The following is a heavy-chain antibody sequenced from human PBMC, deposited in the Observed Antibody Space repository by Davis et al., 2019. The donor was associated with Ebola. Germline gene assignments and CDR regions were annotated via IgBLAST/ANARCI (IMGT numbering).Heavy chain of an antibody. V-gene: IGHV3-30-3*01. J-gene: IGHJ4*02. Sequence: GESLKISCAASGFTFSSYAMHWVRQAPGKGLEWVAVISYDGSNKYYADSVKGRFTISRDNSKNTLYLQMNRLRAEDTAVYYCARAGGGYYGSGSYYTPFDYWGQGTLVTVSS. CDR1: GFTFSSYA. CDR2: ISYDGSNK. CDR3: ARAGGGYYGSGSYYTPFDY. D-gene: IGHD3-10*01.